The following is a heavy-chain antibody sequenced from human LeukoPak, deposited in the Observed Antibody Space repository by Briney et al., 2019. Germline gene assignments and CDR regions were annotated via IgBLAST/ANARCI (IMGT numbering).Heavy chain of an antibody. D-gene: IGHD6-25*01. V-gene: IGHV1-2*02. J-gene: IGHJ4*02. CDR3: ARIAATVDY. Sequence: ASVKVSCRASGYTFTGYYMHWVRQAPGQGLEWMGWINPNSGGTNYAQKFQGRVTMARDTSISTAYMELSRLRSDDTAVYYCARIAATVDYWGQGTLVTVSS. CDR2: INPNSGGT. CDR1: GYTFTGYY.